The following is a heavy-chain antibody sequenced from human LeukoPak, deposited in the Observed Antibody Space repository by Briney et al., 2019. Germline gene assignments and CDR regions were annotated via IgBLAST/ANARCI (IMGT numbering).Heavy chain of an antibody. D-gene: IGHD3-22*01. J-gene: IGHJ5*02. CDR1: GGTFSSYA. CDR3: ASSLYYYDSSGYYYVDWFDP. CDR2: IIPIFGTA. Sequence: SVKVSCKASGGTFSSYAISWVRQAPGQGLEWMGGIIPIFGTANYAQKFQGRVTITTDESTSTAYMELSSLRSEDTAVYYCASSLYYYDSSGYYYVDWFDPWGQGTQVTVSA. V-gene: IGHV1-69*05.